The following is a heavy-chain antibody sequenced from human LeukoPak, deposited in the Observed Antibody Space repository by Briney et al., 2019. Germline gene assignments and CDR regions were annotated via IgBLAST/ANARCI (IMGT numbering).Heavy chain of an antibody. Sequence: GASVKVSCKASGYTFTSYDINWVRQATGQGLERMGWMNPNSGNTGYAQKFQGRVTMTRDTSISTAYMELSRLRSDDTAVYYCATINWNYVLSDYWGQGTLVTVSS. D-gene: IGHD1-7*01. J-gene: IGHJ4*02. CDR1: GYTFTSYD. CDR3: ATINWNYVLSDY. CDR2: MNPNSGNT. V-gene: IGHV1-8*01.